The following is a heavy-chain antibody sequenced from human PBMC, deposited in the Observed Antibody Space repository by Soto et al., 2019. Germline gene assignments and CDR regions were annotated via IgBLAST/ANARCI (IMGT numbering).Heavy chain of an antibody. CDR3: AIQTASGRITIFVVVMLPSHYFDY. CDR1: GYTLTELS. J-gene: IGHJ4*02. Sequence: GASVKVSCKVSGYTLTELSMHWVRQAPGKGLEWMGGSDPEDGETICAQKFQGRVTMTEDTSTDTAYMELSSLRSEDTAVYYCAIQTASGRITIFVVVMLPSHYFDYWGQGTLVTVSS. V-gene: IGHV1-24*01. CDR2: SDPEDGET. D-gene: IGHD3-3*01.